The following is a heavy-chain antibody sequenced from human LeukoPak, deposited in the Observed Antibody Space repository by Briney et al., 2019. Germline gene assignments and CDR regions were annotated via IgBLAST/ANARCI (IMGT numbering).Heavy chain of an antibody. V-gene: IGHV3-9*03. D-gene: IGHD7-27*01. CDR3: AKSDSDWGGAFDI. CDR1: GFTFDDYA. Sequence: GRSLRLSCAAPGFTFDDYAMHWVRQAPGKGLEWVSGISWNSGSIGYADSVKARFTISRDNAKNSLFLQMNSLRAEDMALYYCAKSDSDWGGAFDIWGQGTMVTVSS. J-gene: IGHJ3*02. CDR2: ISWNSGSI.